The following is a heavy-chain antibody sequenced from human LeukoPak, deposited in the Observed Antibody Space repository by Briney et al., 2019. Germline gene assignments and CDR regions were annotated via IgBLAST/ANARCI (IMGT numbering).Heavy chain of an antibody. Sequence: GGSLRLSCAPSGFMFSRHWMSWVGQAAGKGPEGVANIKQDGSERYYVGSVRGRFTISRDNAKNLLYLQMNSLRAEDTAVYYCARDGGHSTDFDYWGQGTLVTVSS. J-gene: IGHJ4*02. CDR3: ARDGGHSTDFDY. V-gene: IGHV3-7*01. D-gene: IGHD2/OR15-2a*01. CDR2: IKQDGSER. CDR1: GFMFSRHW.